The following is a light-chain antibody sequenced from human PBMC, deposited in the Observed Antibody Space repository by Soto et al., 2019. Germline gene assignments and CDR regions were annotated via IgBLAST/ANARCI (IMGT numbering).Light chain of an antibody. J-gene: IGLJ2*01. CDR2: DND. CDR1: NSNIGKNY. V-gene: IGLV1-51*01. Sequence: QAVVTQPPSVSAAPGQKVTISCSGSNSNIGKNYVSWYQQLPGTAPRLLIYDNDKRPSGIPDRFSGFKSGASATLGITGLQTGDEAEYYCATWDSSLTSGVFGGGTKVTVL. CDR3: ATWDSSLTSGV.